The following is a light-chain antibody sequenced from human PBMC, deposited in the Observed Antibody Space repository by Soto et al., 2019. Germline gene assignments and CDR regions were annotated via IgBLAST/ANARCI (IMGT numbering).Light chain of an antibody. Sequence: EIVLTQSPGTLSLSPGERATLSCGASQSVSSDYLAWYQQTPGLAPRLLIYDASSRATGMPDRFSGSGSGRDFTLTISRLEPEDFAVYYCQQYGSLPQTFGQGTKVDIK. J-gene: IGKJ1*01. CDR1: QSVSSDY. V-gene: IGKV3D-20*01. CDR3: QQYGSLPQT. CDR2: DAS.